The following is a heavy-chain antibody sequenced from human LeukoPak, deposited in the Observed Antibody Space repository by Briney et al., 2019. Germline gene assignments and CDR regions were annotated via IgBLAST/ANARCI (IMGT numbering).Heavy chain of an antibody. D-gene: IGHD6-19*01. J-gene: IGHJ5*02. CDR2: MNPNSGNT. V-gene: IGHV1-8*01. CDR3: ARGYSSGWYLFDP. CDR1: GYTFTSYD. Sequence: ASVKVSCKASGYTFTSYDINWVRQATGQGLGWMGWMNPNSGNTGYAQKFQGRVTMTRNTSISTAYMELSSLRSEDMAVYYCARGYSSGWYLFDPWGQGTLVTVSS.